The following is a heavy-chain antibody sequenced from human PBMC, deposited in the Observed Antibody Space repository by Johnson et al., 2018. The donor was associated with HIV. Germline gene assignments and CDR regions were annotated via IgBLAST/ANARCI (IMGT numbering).Heavy chain of an antibody. J-gene: IGHJ3*02. Sequence: QVQLVESGGGLVQPGGSLRLSCAASGFTFSDYYMSWIRQAPGKGLEWVSYISPSDCTIYYADSVKGRFTISRDNAKNSLYLQMNSLRAEDTAVYYCARDTVYGETAFDIWGQGTMVTVSS. CDR2: ISPSDCTI. CDR3: ARDTVYGETAFDI. D-gene: IGHD4-17*01. CDR1: GFTFSDYY. V-gene: IGHV3-11*04.